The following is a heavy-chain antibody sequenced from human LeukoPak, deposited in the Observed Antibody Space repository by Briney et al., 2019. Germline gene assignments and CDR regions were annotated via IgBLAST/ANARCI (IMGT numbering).Heavy chain of an antibody. CDR1: GGSINNYY. V-gene: IGHV4-59*01. J-gene: IGHJ4*02. CDR2: VYYTGST. CDR3: ARDSSTVTTRHFDY. D-gene: IGHD4-17*01. Sequence: SETLSLTSTVSGGSINNYYWTWIRQPPGKGLECIGYVYYTGSTYYNPSLKSRVTISVDTSRNRFSLKLNSVTAADTAVYYCARDSSTVTTRHFDYWGQGTLVTVSS.